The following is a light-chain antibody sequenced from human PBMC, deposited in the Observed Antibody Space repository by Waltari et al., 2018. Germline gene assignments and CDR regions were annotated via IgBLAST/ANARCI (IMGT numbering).Light chain of an antibody. Sequence: DIVMTQSPDSLAVSLGERATINCKSSQTILYNTNNKNYLAWYQQKPRQPPKLLIYWASTLESGVPDRFSCSGSGTDFTLTISSLQAEDVAVYYCHQYYTTPITFGQGTRLEIK. J-gene: IGKJ5*01. CDR2: WAS. CDR3: HQYYTTPIT. V-gene: IGKV4-1*01. CDR1: QTILYNTNNKNY.